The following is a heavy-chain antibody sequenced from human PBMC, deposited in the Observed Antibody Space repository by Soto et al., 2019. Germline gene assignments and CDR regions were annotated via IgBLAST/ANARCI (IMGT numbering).Heavy chain of an antibody. CDR3: ARAYSSRSLNYYYYGMDV. Sequence: GESLKISCKGSGYSFTSYWISWVRQMPGKGLEWMGRIDPSDSYTNYSPSFQGHVTISADKSISTAYLQWSSLKASDTAMYYCARAYSSRSLNYYYYGMDVWGQGTTGTVSS. CDR2: IDPSDSYT. CDR1: GYSFTSYW. D-gene: IGHD2-2*01. J-gene: IGHJ6*02. V-gene: IGHV5-10-1*01.